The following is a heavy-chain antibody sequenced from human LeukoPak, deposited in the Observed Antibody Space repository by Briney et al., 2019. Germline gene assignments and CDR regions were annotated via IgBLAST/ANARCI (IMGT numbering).Heavy chain of an antibody. CDR3: ARGVSQWLARMYNWFDP. Sequence: PGGSPRLSCAASGFTFSSYSMNWVRQAPGKGLEWVSYISSSSSTIYYADSVKGRFTISRDNAKNSLYLQMNSLRDEDTAVYYCARGVSQWLARMYNWFDPWGQGTLVTVSS. V-gene: IGHV3-48*02. CDR1: GFTFSSYS. D-gene: IGHD6-19*01. J-gene: IGHJ5*02. CDR2: ISSSSSTI.